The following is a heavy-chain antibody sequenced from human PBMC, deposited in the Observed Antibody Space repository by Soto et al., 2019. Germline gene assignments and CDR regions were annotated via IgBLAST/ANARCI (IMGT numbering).Heavy chain of an antibody. CDR1: GVTFSSYA. Sequence: ASVKVSCKASGVTFSSYAISWVLQAPGQGLEWMGGIIPIFGTANYAQKFQGRVTITADESTSTAYMELSSLRSEDTAVYYCARGITIFGVVIVDNWFDPWGQGTLVTVSS. V-gene: IGHV1-69*13. D-gene: IGHD3-3*01. CDR2: IIPIFGTA. J-gene: IGHJ5*02. CDR3: ARGITIFGVVIVDNWFDP.